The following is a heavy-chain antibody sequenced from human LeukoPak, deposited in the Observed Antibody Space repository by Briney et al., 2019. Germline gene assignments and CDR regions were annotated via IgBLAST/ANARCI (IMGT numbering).Heavy chain of an antibody. CDR2: IKQDGSEK. D-gene: IGHD6-13*01. J-gene: IGHJ3*02. CDR1: GFIFSNYW. CDR3: ASSSSWYDDAFDI. V-gene: IGHV3-7*01. Sequence: GGSLRLSCEASGFIFSNYWMSWVRQAPGMGLEWVANIKQDGSEKYYVDSVKGRFTISRDNAKNSLYLQMNSLRAEDTAVYYCASSSSWYDDAFDIWGQGTMVTVSS.